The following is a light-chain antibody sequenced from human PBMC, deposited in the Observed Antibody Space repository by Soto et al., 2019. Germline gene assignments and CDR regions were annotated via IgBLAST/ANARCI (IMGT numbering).Light chain of an antibody. J-gene: IGKJ4*01. CDR3: QQHSRSIT. CDR2: GAS. CDR1: QSVNNNY. V-gene: IGKV3-20*01. Sequence: VLTQSPGTLSLSPGERATLSCRASQSVNNNYLAWYQQKPGQSPRLLIYGASIRATAIPDRFSGSGSRTDFTLTISRLEPEDSAVYYCQQHSRSITFGGGTKVEIK.